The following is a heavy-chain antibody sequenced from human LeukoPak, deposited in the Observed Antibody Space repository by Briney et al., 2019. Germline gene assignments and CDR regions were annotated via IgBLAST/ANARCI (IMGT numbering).Heavy chain of an antibody. CDR3: ARSYSDLDY. CDR2: INPSGGRT. J-gene: IGHJ4*02. Sequence: ASVKVSCKASGYTFINYYMQWVRQAPGQGLEWMGTINPSGGRTTYAQNFQGRVSMTRDTSTSTVYMELSSLRSEDTAVYYCARSYSDLDYWGQGTLVTVSS. CDR1: GYTFINYY. D-gene: IGHD1-26*01. V-gene: IGHV1-46*01.